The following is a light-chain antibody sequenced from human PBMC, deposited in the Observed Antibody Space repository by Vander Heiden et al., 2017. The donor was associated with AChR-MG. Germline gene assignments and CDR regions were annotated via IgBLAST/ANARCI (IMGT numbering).Light chain of an antibody. CDR1: QDISSA. V-gene: IGKV1-13*02. CDR2: DAS. J-gene: IGKJ4*01. CDR3: QQASSSPLT. Sequence: AIQMTQSPSSLYASVGDRVTITCRASQDISSALIWYQQKPGKVPKVLIYDASSLGSGVPSRFSGSGSGTEFTLTISSLQPEDFATYHCQQASSSPLTFGGGTKVEIK.